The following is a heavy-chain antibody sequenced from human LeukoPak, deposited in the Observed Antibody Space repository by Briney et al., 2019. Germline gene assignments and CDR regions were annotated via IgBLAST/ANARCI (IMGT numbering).Heavy chain of an antibody. J-gene: IGHJ6*03. CDR1: GFTFGDYA. V-gene: IGHV3-49*04. D-gene: IGHD5-18*01. Sequence: GRSLRLSCTASGFTFGDYAMSWVRQAPGEGLEWVGFIRSKAYGGTTEYAASVKGRFTISRDDSKSIAYLQMNSLKTEDTAVYYCTRDRGSYGDYYYYYMDVWGKGTTVTVSS. CDR3: TRDRGSYGDYYYYYMDV. CDR2: IRSKAYGGTT.